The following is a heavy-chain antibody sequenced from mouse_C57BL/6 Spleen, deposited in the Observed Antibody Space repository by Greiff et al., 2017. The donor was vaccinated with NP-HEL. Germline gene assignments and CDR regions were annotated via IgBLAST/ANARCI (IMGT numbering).Heavy chain of an antibody. CDR1: GYTFTSYW. Sequence: QVQLQQPGAELVRPGSSVKLSCKASGYTFTSYWMHWVKQRPIQGLEWIGNIDPSDSETHYNQKFKDKATLTVDKSSSTAYMQLSSLTSEDSAVYYCAIYNYYGSRRWYFDVWGTGTTVTVSS. D-gene: IGHD1-1*01. V-gene: IGHV1-52*01. J-gene: IGHJ1*03. CDR2: IDPSDSET. CDR3: AIYNYYGSRRWYFDV.